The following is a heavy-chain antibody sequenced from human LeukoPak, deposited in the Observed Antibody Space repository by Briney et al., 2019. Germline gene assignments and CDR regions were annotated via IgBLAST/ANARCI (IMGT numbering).Heavy chain of an antibody. CDR2: ISYDGSNK. CDR3: ARESNYYDSSGYYPYYFDY. D-gene: IGHD3-22*01. V-gene: IGHV3-30-3*01. CDR1: GFTLSTYA. Sequence: GRSLRLSCAASGFTLSTYAMHWVRQAPGKGLEWVAVISYDGSNKYYADSVKGRFTISRDSSKNTLYLQMNSLRAEDTAVYYCARESNYYDSSGYYPYYFDYWGQGSLVAVSS. J-gene: IGHJ4*02.